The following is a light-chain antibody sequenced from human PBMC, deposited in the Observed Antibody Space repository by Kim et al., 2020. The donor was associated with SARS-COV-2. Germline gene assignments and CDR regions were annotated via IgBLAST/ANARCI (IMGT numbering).Light chain of an antibody. J-gene: IGLJ2*01. V-gene: IGLV1-44*01. CDR2: SDR. CDR1: SSNIGSNA. Sequence: GHRVTISCSCTSSNIGSNAVNWYQQLPGTAPKLLIYSDRQRPSGVPDRFSGSKSGTSASLAISGLQSEDEADYFCAAWDDSLNGVVFGGGTQLTVL. CDR3: AAWDDSLNGVV.